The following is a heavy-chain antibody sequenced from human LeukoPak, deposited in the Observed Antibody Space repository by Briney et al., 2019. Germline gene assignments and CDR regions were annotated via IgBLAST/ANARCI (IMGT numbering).Heavy chain of an antibody. D-gene: IGHD3-10*01. CDR1: GFTFNIYS. CDR2: IRHDSNDL. V-gene: IGHV3-48*01. Sequence: GGPLRLFCAASGFTFNIYSMHRVRQAPGKGLVWISFIRHDSNDLYYADSVKGRFTVSRDNAKDSLHLQMNSLTAEDTAVYYCARDWFGETVGGRETLVTVPP. CDR3: ARDWFGETV. J-gene: IGHJ4*02.